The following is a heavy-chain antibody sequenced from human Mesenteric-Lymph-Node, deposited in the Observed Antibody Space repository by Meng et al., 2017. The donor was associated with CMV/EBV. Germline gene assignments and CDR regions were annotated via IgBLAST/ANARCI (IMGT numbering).Heavy chain of an antibody. CDR2: ISWNSGSI. CDR3: AKDMGARYCSSTSCPPGMDV. D-gene: IGHD2-2*01. J-gene: IGHJ6*02. CDR1: GFTFDAYA. Sequence: GGSLRLSCAASGFTFDAYAMHWVRQAPGKGLEWVSVISWNSGSIGYADSVKGRFTISRDNAKNSLYLQMNSLRAEDTAWYYCAKDMGARYCSSTSCPPGMDVWGQGTTVTVSS. V-gene: IGHV3-9*01.